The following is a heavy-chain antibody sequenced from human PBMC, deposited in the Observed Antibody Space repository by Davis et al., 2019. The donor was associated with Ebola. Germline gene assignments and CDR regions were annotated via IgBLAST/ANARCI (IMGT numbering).Heavy chain of an antibody. CDR2: ISYDGSQK. CDR3: AKGWFGELLLDY. D-gene: IGHD3-10*01. Sequence: GGSLRLSCAASGFTFSNYGMHWVRQAPGKGLEWVALISYDGSQKYYADSVKGRFTISRDNSKNTLYLQMNSLRVEDTAVFYCAKGWFGELLLDYWGRGTLITVSS. J-gene: IGHJ4*02. V-gene: IGHV3-30*18. CDR1: GFTFSNYG.